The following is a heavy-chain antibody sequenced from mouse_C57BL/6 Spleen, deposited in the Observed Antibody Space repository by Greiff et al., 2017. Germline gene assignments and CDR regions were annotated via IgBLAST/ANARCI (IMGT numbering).Heavy chain of an antibody. V-gene: IGHV1-75*01. CDR2: IFPGSGST. Sequence: VQLQQSGPELVKPGASVKISCKASGYTFTDYYINWVKQRPGQGLEWIGWIFPGSGSTYYNEKFKGKDTLTVDKSSSTAYMLLSSLTSEDSAVYFCARRTITTVDYYYAMDYWGQGTSVTVSS. CDR3: ARRTITTVDYYYAMDY. J-gene: IGHJ4*01. CDR1: GYTFTDYY. D-gene: IGHD1-1*01.